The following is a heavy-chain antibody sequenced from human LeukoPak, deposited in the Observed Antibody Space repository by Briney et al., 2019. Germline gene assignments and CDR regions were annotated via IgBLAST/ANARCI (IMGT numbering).Heavy chain of an antibody. V-gene: IGHV4-34*01. CDR2: INHSGST. CDR1: GGSFSGYY. Sequence: SETLSLTCAVYGGSFSGYYWSWIRQPPRKGLEWIGEINHSGSTNYNPSLKSRVTISVDTSKNQFSLKLSSVTAADTAVYYCARAPKRYFDLWGRGTLVTVSS. J-gene: IGHJ2*01. CDR3: ARAPKRYFDL.